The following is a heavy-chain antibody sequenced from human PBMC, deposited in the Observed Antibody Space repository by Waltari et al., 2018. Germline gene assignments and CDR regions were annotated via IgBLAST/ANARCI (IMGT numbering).Heavy chain of an antibody. J-gene: IGHJ4*02. CDR2: INPSGGST. D-gene: IGHD3-10*01. Sequence: QVQLVQSGAEVTKPGASVRVSCTASGYTFSSYYIRWVRPAPGQGLEWMGIINPSGGSTTYAQKFRGRVTMTRDTSASTVDMQLSRLRSEDTAMYYCARAPTAGSNYAFDVRGQGTLVTVSS. CDR3: ARAPTAGSNYAFDV. V-gene: IGHV1-46*01. CDR1: GYTFSSYY.